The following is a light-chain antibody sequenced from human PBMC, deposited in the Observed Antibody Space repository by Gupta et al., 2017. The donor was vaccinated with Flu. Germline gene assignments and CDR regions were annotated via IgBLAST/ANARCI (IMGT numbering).Light chain of an antibody. J-gene: IGLJ2*01. CDR2: EVS. CDR1: SSDVGGYNY. CDR3: SSYTSSSNVV. Sequence: QSALTQPASVSGSPGQSITLSCTGTSSDVGGYNYVSWYQQHPGKAPKLMIYEVSNRPSGVSNRFSGSKSGITASLTISGLQAEDEADYYCSSYTSSSNVVFGGGTKLTVL. V-gene: IGLV2-14*01.